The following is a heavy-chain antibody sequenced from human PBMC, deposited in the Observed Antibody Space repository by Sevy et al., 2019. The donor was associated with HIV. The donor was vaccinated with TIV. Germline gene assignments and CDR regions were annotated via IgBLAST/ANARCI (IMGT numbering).Heavy chain of an antibody. CDR1: GFTFGSYA. Sequence: GGSLRLSCAASGFTFGSYALHWVRQAPGKGLEWVAVISYDGSNKYYAGSVKGRFTISRDNSKNTLYLQMNSLRAEDTAVFYWARGGGLRGELLGFDYWGQGTLVTVSS. J-gene: IGHJ4*02. CDR2: ISYDGSNK. V-gene: IGHV3-30-3*01. D-gene: IGHD1-26*01. CDR3: ARGGGLRGELLGFDY.